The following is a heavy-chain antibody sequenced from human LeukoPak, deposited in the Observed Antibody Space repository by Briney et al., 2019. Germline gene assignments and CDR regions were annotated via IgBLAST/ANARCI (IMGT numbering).Heavy chain of an antibody. Sequence: PVGALRLSCAVSGVSLRGYGLHWGRPGPGKGLEWVADIWYDGGYKYYADSVKGRFTISRDNSKNTLYLQMSSLRAEDTAVYYCARARGYADNSDYFDYWGQGTLVTVSS. CDR2: IWYDGGYK. CDR1: GVSLRGYG. CDR3: ARARGYADNSDYFDY. V-gene: IGHV3-33*08. D-gene: IGHD4-23*01. J-gene: IGHJ4*02.